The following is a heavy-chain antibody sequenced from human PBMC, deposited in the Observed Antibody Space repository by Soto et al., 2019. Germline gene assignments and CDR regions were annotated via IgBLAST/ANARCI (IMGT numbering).Heavy chain of an antibody. CDR2: ISGKNGNT. J-gene: IGHJ4*02. Sequence: QVHLVQSGGELKKPGASVQVSCKASGYSFSDFGIKWVRQAPGQGLEWLGGISGKNGNTNYAKKVQGRVTLTADTSTSTAYMEMRALTSDDTGIYYCSRSDYYDDTGQCENWGQGTPVTVSS. CDR1: GYSFSDFG. V-gene: IGHV1-18*04. CDR3: SRSDYYDDTGQCEN. D-gene: IGHD4-17*01.